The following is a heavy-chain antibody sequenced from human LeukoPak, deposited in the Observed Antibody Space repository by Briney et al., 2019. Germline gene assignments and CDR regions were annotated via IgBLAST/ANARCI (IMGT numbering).Heavy chain of an antibody. CDR3: ARGQAIFGVVNRDY. CDR1: GYTFTGYY. D-gene: IGHD3-3*01. CDR2: INPNSGGT. V-gene: IGHV1-2*06. J-gene: IGHJ4*02. Sequence: GASVKVSCKASGYTFTGYYMHWVRQAPGQGLEWMGRINPNSGGTNYAQKFQGRVTMTRDTSISTAYMELSRLRSDDTAVYYCARGQAIFGVVNRDYWGQGTLVTVSS.